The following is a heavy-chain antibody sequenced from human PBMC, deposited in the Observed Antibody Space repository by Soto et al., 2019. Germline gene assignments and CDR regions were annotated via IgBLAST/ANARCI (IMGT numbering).Heavy chain of an antibody. Sequence: PSETLSLTCTVSGASISSDGNYWSWIRQRPGKGLEWIANIHNSGNTYYNPSLESRVAISLDTSKSQFSLQLSSVTAADTAVYYCARRLQYLEFDSWGQGTLVTVSS. CDR1: GASISSDGNY. D-gene: IGHD3-3*01. J-gene: IGHJ4*02. V-gene: IGHV4-31*03. CDR2: IHNSGNT. CDR3: ARRLQYLEFDS.